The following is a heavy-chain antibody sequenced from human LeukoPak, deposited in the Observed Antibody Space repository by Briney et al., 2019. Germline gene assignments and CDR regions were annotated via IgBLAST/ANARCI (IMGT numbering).Heavy chain of an antibody. CDR1: GFTFSSYS. J-gene: IGHJ6*03. V-gene: IGHV3-21*01. CDR3: ARVEDGYNPGAYYYYMDV. CDR2: ISSSSSYI. Sequence: GGSLRLSCAASGFTFSSYSMNWVRQAPGKGLEWVSSISSSSSYIYYADSVKGRFTISRDNAKNSLYLQMNSLRAEDTAVYYCARVEDGYNPGAYYYYMDVWAKGPRSPSP. D-gene: IGHD5-24*01.